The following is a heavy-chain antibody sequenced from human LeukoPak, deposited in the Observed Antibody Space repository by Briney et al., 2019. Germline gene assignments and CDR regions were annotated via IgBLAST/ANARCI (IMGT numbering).Heavy chain of an antibody. CDR1: GGSISSSSYY. D-gene: IGHD6-13*01. CDR3: ASAPRRSSIAGLDS. V-gene: IGHV4-39*01. CDR2: IYYSGST. J-gene: IGHJ4*02. Sequence: SETLSLTCTVSGGSISSSSYYWGWIRQPPGKGLEWIGSIYYSGSTYYNPSLKSRVTISVDTSKNQFSLKLSSVTAADTAVFYCASAPRRSSIAGLDSWGQGTLVTVSS.